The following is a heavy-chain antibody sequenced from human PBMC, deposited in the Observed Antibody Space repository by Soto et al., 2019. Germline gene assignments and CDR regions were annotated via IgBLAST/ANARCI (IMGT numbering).Heavy chain of an antibody. D-gene: IGHD3-22*01. CDR3: ARHEHDDDSSGYYLGY. J-gene: IGHJ4*02. Sequence: GESLKISCQGSGYSFTSYWIGWVRQMPGKGLEWMGIIYPGDSDTRYSPSFQGQVTISADKSISTAYLRWSGLKASDTAMYYCARHEHDDDSSGYYLGYWGQGTLVTVSS. V-gene: IGHV5-51*01. CDR2: IYPGDSDT. CDR1: GYSFTSYW.